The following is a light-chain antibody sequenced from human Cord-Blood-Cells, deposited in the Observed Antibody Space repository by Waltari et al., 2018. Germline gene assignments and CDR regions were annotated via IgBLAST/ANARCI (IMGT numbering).Light chain of an antibody. CDR3: SSYTSSSTWV. Sequence: QSALTQPASVSGSPGQSITISCTGTSSDVGGYNYVSWYQQHPGKAPKLMIYDVSTRPSGVSNRFSGSKSGNTASLTISGLQAEDEADYYCSSYTSSSTWVSGGGTKLTVL. CDR2: DVS. J-gene: IGLJ3*02. CDR1: SSDVGGYNY. V-gene: IGLV2-14*01.